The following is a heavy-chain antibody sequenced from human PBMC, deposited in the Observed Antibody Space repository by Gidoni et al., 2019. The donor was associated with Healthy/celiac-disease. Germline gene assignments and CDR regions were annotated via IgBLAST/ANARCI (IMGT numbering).Heavy chain of an antibody. CDR2: ISYDGTKD. V-gene: IGHV3-30*04. CDR3: ANAGGDSNDY. D-gene: IGHD2-21*02. CDR1: GFAFNTFA. J-gene: IGHJ4*02. Sequence: QVHLVESGGGVVQPGRSLRLSCAASGFAFNTFAMHWVRQAPGKGLEWVAAISYDGTKDYYAASVRGRFTIARDDSKSTLYLHMRNLRIQDTAVYYCANAGGDSNDYWGQGTLVTVSS.